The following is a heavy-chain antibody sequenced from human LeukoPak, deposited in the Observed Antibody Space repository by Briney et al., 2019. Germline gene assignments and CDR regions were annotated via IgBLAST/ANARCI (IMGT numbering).Heavy chain of an antibody. D-gene: IGHD3-3*01. CDR2: IRYDGTDK. CDR1: RFVFTSSG. Sequence: GGSLRLSCAASRFVFTSSGMHWVRQAPGKGLEWVAYIRYDGTDKYYADSVRGRFTISRDNSKNTLYLQMSSLKTEDTAVYYCARESGIDFWGQGTLVAVSS. J-gene: IGHJ4*02. CDR3: ARESGIDF. V-gene: IGHV3-30*02.